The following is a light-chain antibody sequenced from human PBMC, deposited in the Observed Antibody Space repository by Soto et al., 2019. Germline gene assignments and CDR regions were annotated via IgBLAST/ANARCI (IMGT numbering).Light chain of an antibody. V-gene: IGKV1-5*03. CDR3: QQYNSYTYT. J-gene: IGKJ2*01. Sequence: DIQMTQSPSTLSASVGDRVTITCRASQSISSWLAWYQQKPGKAPKLLIYKASSLESGVPSRFSGSGSGTELTLTISSLKTDDFATYYCQQYNSYTYTFGQGTKLELK. CDR1: QSISSW. CDR2: KAS.